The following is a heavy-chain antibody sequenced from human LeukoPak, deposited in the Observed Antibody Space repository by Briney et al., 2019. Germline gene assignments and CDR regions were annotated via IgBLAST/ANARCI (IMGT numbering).Heavy chain of an antibody. V-gene: IGHV4-61*01. Sequence: SETLSLTCAVSGYSVSSGYYWGWIRQAPRKGLEWIGYIYYSGSTNYNPSLKSRVTISVDTSKNQFSLKLSSVTAADTAVYYCARVLSSGWSDPLFDYWGQGTLVTVSS. CDR3: ARVLSSGWSDPLFDY. CDR2: IYYSGST. J-gene: IGHJ4*02. D-gene: IGHD6-19*01. CDR1: GYSVSSGYY.